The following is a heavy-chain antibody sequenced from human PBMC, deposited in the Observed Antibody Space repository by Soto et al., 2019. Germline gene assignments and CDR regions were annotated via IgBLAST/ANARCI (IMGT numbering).Heavy chain of an antibody. CDR1: GGTFSSYA. CDR3: ARLTAGRGPRGYYYYYYYGMDV. J-gene: IGHJ6*02. V-gene: IGHV1-69*13. CDR2: IIPIFGTA. Sequence: ASVKVSCKASGGTFSSYAISWVRQAPGQGLEWMGGIIPIFGTANYAQKFQGRVTITADESTSTAYTELSSLRSEDTAVYYCARLTAGRGPRGYYYYYYYGMDVWGQGTTVTVSS. D-gene: IGHD2-15*01.